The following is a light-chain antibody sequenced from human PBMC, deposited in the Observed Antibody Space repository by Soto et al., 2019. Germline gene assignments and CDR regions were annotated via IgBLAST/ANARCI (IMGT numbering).Light chain of an antibody. CDR1: QSVSSRS. J-gene: IGKJ4*02. CDR2: GAS. V-gene: IGKV3-20*01. Sequence: EIGLTQSPGTLSLSPGERATLSCRASQSVSSRSLAWYQQKPGQAPRLLLYGASSRATGVPDRFSGSGSGTDFTLTISRLEPEDFAVYYCQQYGSSPETFGRGTKVEIK. CDR3: QQYGSSPET.